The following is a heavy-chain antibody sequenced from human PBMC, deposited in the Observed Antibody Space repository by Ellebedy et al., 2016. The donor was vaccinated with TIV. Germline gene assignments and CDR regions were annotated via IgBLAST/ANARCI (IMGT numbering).Heavy chain of an antibody. CDR2: ISGSGGST. Sequence: GESLKISCAASGFIFTNYAMSWVRQAPGKGLEWVSEISGSGGSTYYARSVRGRFTISRDNSNYTLYLEMNSLRAEDTAVYYCAKGGAGDDSAWRFDYWGQGALVTVSS. CDR3: AKGGAGDDSAWRFDY. D-gene: IGHD6-19*01. J-gene: IGHJ4*02. CDR1: GFIFTNYA. V-gene: IGHV3-23*01.